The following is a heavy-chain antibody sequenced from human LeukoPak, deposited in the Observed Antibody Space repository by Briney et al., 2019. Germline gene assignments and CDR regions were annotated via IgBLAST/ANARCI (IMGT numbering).Heavy chain of an antibody. CDR3: ARVAAAGNDY. J-gene: IGHJ4*02. Sequence: SETLSLTCTVSGGSISSYYWSWIRQPPGKELEWIGYIYYSGSTNCNPSLKSRVTISVDTSKNQFSLKLSSVTAADTAVYYCARVAAAGNDYWGQGTLVTVSS. D-gene: IGHD6-13*01. V-gene: IGHV4-59*01. CDR2: IYYSGST. CDR1: GGSISSYY.